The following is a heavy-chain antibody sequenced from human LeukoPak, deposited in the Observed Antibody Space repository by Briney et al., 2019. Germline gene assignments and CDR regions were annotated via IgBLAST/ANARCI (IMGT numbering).Heavy chain of an antibody. CDR1: GGSFSGYY. J-gene: IGHJ4*02. Sequence: SETLSLTRAVYGGSFSGYYWSWIRQPPGKGLEWIGEINHSGSTNYNPSLKSRVTISVGTSKNQFSLKLSSVTAADTAVYYCASDLVDYWGQGTLVTVSS. CDR2: INHSGST. V-gene: IGHV4-34*01. CDR3: ASDLVDY.